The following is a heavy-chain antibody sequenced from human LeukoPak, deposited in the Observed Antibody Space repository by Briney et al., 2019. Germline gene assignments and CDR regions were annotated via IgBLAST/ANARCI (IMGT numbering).Heavy chain of an antibody. CDR1: GFTFDDYA. V-gene: IGHV3-9*03. CDR3: AKGGRAAAGYYFDY. Sequence: GGSLRLSCAASGFTFDDYAMHWVRQAPGKGLEWVSGISWNSGSIGYADSVKGRFTISRDNAKNSLYLQMNSLRAEDMALYYCAKGGRAAAGYYFDYWGQGTLVTVSS. J-gene: IGHJ4*02. D-gene: IGHD6-13*01. CDR2: ISWNSGSI.